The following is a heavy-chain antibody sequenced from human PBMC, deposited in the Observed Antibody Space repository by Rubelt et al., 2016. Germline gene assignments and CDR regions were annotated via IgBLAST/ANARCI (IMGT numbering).Heavy chain of an antibody. J-gene: IGHJ3*01. V-gene: IGHV3-13*04. Sequence: DVQVVESGGGLVQPGGSLRLSCAASGFTLSDYDIHWVRRAAGKGLEWVSAIATSGDTYYPDSVKGRFTITREKAKNSLYLQMNSLTAGDTAVYYCARGLDLWGHGALVTVSS. CDR1: GFTLSDYD. CDR3: ARGLDL. CDR2: IATSGDT. D-gene: IGHD3/OR15-3a*01.